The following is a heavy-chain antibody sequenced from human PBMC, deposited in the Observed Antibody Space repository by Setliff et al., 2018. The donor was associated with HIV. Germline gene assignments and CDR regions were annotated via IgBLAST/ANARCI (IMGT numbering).Heavy chain of an antibody. CDR2: IYWDDDK. Sequence: SGPTLVNPTQTLTLTCTFSGFSFSTDDVGVGWIRQPPGKALEWLALIYWDDDKRYSPSLESRLTITKDTSKNQVVLTMTYMDPVDTATYYCARRASWGRFDYWGQGTLVTVSS. D-gene: IGHD2-2*01. J-gene: IGHJ4*02. CDR3: ARRASWGRFDY. V-gene: IGHV2-5*02. CDR1: GFSFSTDDVG.